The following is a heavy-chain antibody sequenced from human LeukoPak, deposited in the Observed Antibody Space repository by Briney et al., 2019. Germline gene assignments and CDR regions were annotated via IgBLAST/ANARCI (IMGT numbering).Heavy chain of an antibody. CDR2: ISGNNDNP. CDR1: GYTFSNFG. Sequence: ASVKVSCKASGYTFSNFGISGVRQAPGQGLEWMGWISGNNDNPNYGQKFQGRFTVTSDSSTSTAYMELRNLRSDDTAVYYCARDGTRTDDYWGQGTLVTVSS. J-gene: IGHJ4*02. V-gene: IGHV1-18*04. D-gene: IGHD1-1*01. CDR3: ARDGTRTDDY.